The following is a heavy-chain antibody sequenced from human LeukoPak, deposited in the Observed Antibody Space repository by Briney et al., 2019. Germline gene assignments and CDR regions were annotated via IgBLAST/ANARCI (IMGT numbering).Heavy chain of an antibody. CDR2: VNQGGTEK. CDR1: GLIFSKYW. Sequence: GGSLRLPCAASGLIFSKYWMTWVRQAPGKGLEWVANVNQGGTEKYYVDSVEGRFTISRDNAENSLHLQMNSLRAEDTAVYYCAREHYFYHMDGWGEGTTVTVSS. J-gene: IGHJ6*03. V-gene: IGHV3-7*01. CDR3: AREHYFYHMDG.